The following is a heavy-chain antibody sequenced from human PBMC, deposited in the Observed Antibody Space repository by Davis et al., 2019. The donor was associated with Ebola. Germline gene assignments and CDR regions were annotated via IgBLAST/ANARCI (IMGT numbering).Heavy chain of an antibody. CDR3: AKGRSLYGDFASPYYFDY. J-gene: IGHJ4*02. D-gene: IGHD4-17*01. CDR2: ITGSGGHT. CDR1: GFTFSSYA. V-gene: IGHV3-23*01. Sequence: PGGSLRLSCAASGFTFSSYAMSWVRQAPGKGLEWVSTITGSGGHTYYADSVKGRFTISRDNSKNTLSLQMNSLRPDDAAVYYCAKGRSLYGDFASPYYFDYWGQGSLVSVSS.